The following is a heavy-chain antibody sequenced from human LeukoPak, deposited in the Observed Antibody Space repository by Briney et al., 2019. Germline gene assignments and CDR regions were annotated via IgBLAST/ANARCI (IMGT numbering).Heavy chain of an antibody. Sequence: GGSLRLSCAASEFTLSNAWMSWVRQAPGKGLEWVGRIKSKTDGGTTDYAAPVEGRFTISRDDSKNTLYLQMNSLKTGDTAVYYCTTLTMIVVHNDYWGQGTLVTVSS. CDR2: IKSKTDGGTT. D-gene: IGHD3-22*01. V-gene: IGHV3-15*01. CDR3: TTLTMIVVHNDY. CDR1: EFTLSNAW. J-gene: IGHJ4*02.